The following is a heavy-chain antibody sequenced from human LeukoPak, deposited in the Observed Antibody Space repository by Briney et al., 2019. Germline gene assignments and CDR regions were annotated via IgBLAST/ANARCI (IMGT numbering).Heavy chain of an antibody. CDR1: GYTLTELS. J-gene: IGHJ3*02. D-gene: IGHD5-24*01. Sequence: ASVKVSCKVSGYTLTELSMHWVRQAPGKGLEWMGGFDPEDGETIYAQKFQGRVTMTEDTSTDTAYMELSSLRSGDTAVYYCATASRDGYNLGAFDIWGRGTMVTVSS. CDR3: ATASRDGYNLGAFDI. V-gene: IGHV1-24*01. CDR2: FDPEDGET.